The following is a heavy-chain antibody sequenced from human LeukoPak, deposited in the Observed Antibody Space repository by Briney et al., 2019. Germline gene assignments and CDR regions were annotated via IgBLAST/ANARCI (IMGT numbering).Heavy chain of an antibody. Sequence: SETLSLTCAVSGGSISSGGYSWSWNRQPRGMGLEWIGYIYHSGSTYYNPSLKSRVTISVDRSKNQFSLKLSSVPAADTAVYYCARGPVSPKDYYYYYGMDVWGQGTTVTVSS. CDR1: GGSISSGGYS. CDR2: IYHSGST. D-gene: IGHD2-8*01. CDR3: ARGPVSPKDYYYYYGMDV. J-gene: IGHJ6*02. V-gene: IGHV4-30-2*01.